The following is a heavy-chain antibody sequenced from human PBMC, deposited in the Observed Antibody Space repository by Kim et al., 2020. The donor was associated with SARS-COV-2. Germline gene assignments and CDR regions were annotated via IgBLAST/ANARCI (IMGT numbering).Heavy chain of an antibody. J-gene: IGHJ4*02. Sequence: NYAQKFQGRVTMTRDTSISTAYMGLSRLRSDDTAVYYCATRPLPAANYFDYWGQGTLVTVSS. CDR3: ATRPLPAANYFDY. D-gene: IGHD2-2*01. V-gene: IGHV1-2*02.